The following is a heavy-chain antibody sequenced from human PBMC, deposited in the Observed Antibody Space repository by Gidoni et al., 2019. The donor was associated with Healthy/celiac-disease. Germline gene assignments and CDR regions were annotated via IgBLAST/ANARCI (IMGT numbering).Heavy chain of an antibody. V-gene: IGHV1-18*04. Sequence: QVQLVQSGAEVKNPGASVKVSCKAAGYTFTSYGISWVRQAPGQGLEWMGWISAYNGNTNYAQKLQGRVTMTTDTSTSTAYMELRGLRSDDTAVYYCARDRGSYSPWYFDYWGQGTLVTVSS. J-gene: IGHJ4*02. CDR2: ISAYNGNT. CDR1: GYTFTSYG. D-gene: IGHD1-26*01. CDR3: ARDRGSYSPWYFDY.